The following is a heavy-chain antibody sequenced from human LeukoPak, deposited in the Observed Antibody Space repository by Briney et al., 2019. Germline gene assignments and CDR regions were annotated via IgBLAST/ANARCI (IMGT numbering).Heavy chain of an antibody. D-gene: IGHD6-19*01. Sequence: GGSLRLSCAASGFSFSRYAMAWVRQAPGKGLEWVSAIPGSGGTTYYADSVKGRFTISRDNSKNTLYLQMNSLRAEDTAVYYCAKAGSGWYLDYWGQGTLVTVSS. CDR1: GFSFSRYA. J-gene: IGHJ4*02. V-gene: IGHV3-23*01. CDR3: AKAGSGWYLDY. CDR2: IPGSGGTT.